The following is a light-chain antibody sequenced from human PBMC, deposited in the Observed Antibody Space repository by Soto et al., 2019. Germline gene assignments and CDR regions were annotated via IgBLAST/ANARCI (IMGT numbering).Light chain of an antibody. CDR3: QQYGTSPWT. V-gene: IGKV3-20*01. Sequence: VVMTQSPATLSVSPGERVVLSCRASQSVSSYLAWYQQKPGQAPRLLIYDASNRATGIPARFSGSGSGTDFTLTISRLEPEDFALYYCQQYGTSPWTFGQGTKVDIK. J-gene: IGKJ1*01. CDR2: DAS. CDR1: QSVSSY.